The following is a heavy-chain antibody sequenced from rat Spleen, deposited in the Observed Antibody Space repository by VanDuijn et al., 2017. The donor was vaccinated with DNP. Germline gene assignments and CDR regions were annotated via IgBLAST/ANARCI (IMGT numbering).Heavy chain of an antibody. V-gene: IGHV1-43*01. D-gene: IGHD4-3*01. Sequence: QVQLRQSGAEPAKPGSSVKISCKASGYTFTTYYMTWIKQTTGQGLEYLGYINTGSGGTNYNEKFKGKATLTGGKSSSTAFMQLSSLTPDDSAVYYCARGSDGVWFVYWGQGTLVTVSS. CDR2: INTGSGGT. CDR3: ARGSDGVWFVY. J-gene: IGHJ3*01. CDR1: GYTFTTYY.